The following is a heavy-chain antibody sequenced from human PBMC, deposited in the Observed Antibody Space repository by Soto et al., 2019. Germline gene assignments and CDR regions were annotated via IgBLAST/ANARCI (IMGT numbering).Heavy chain of an antibody. V-gene: IGHV1-2*02. CDR1: GYTFTGYY. D-gene: IGHD2-21*02. CDR3: TVAYCGGDCYTGGFDP. Sequence: QVQLVQSGAEVKKPGASVKVSCKASGYTFTGYYMHWVRQAPGQGLEWMGWINPNSGGTNYAQKLQGRVTMTRDTSISTAYMELSRLRSDDTAVYYCTVAYCGGDCYTGGFDPWGQGTLVTVSS. CDR2: INPNSGGT. J-gene: IGHJ5*02.